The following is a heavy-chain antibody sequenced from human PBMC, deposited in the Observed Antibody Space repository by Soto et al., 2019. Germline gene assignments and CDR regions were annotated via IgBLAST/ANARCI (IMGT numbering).Heavy chain of an antibody. J-gene: IGHJ4*02. Sequence: GGSLRLSCAASGFTFSNYIMHWVRQAPGKGLEWVSAISGSGTSTYYADSVKGRFTISRDNSKNTLYLQMNSLRAEDTAVYYCAKEGGYSSGWETIDYWGQGTLVTVSS. CDR2: ISGSGTST. V-gene: IGHV3-23*01. CDR3: AKEGGYSSGWETIDY. D-gene: IGHD6-19*01. CDR1: GFTFSNYI.